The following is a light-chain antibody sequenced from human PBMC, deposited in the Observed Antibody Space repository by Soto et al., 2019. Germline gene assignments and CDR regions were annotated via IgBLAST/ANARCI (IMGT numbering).Light chain of an antibody. CDR2: AAS. V-gene: IGKV1-39*01. CDR1: QSISTY. J-gene: IGKJ1*01. CDR3: QQSYSTPWT. Sequence: DIPMTQSPSSLSASVGDRVTITCRASQSISTYLNWYQLKPGKAPKLLIYAASSLQSGVPSGFSGSGSGTDFTLTISSLQPEDFATYYCQQSYSTPWTFGQGTKVEIK.